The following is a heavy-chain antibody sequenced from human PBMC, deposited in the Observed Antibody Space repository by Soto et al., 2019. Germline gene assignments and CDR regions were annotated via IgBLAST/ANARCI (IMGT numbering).Heavy chain of an antibody. J-gene: IGHJ6*02. V-gene: IGHV1-18*01. Sequence: QVQLVQSGAEVKKPGASVKVSCKASGYTFTSYGISWVRQAPGRGLEWMGWINGYNGNTNYAQKLQGRVTLSTDTSTSRAYMELRSLRSDDSAVYYCARMGDVPYYYYGMDVWGQGTTVTVSS. CDR1: GYTFTSYG. CDR2: INGYNGNT. CDR3: ARMGDVPYYYYGMDV. D-gene: IGHD3-16*01.